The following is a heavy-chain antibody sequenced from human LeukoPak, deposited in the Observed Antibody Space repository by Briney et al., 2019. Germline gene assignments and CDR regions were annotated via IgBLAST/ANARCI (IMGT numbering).Heavy chain of an antibody. J-gene: IGHJ3*02. CDR2: ISSSSSYI. Sequence: GGSLRLSCAASGFTFSSYSMNWVRQAPGKGLEWVSSISSSSSYIYYADSVKGRFTISRDNAKSSLYLQMNSLRAEDTAVYYCARGLLGDAFDIWGQGTMVTVSS. CDR1: GFTFSSYS. V-gene: IGHV3-21*01. CDR3: ARGLLGDAFDI. D-gene: IGHD2-21*01.